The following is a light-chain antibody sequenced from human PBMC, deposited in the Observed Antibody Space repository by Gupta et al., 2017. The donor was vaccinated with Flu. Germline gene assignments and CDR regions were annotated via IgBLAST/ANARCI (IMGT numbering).Light chain of an antibody. CDR2: EVT. V-gene: IGLV2-8*01. CDR3: SSYAGSNNFV. Sequence: QSPLTQPPSASGSPGQSVTISCTGTSSDVGGYNYVSWYQQHPGRAPKLMMYEVTKRPAGVPDRFSGAKSGNTASLTVSGLQADDEADYYCSSYAGSNNFVFGTGTKVTVL. J-gene: IGLJ1*01. CDR1: SSDVGGYNY.